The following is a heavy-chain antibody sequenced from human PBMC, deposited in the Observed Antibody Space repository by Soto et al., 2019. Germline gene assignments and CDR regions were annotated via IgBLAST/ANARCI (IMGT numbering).Heavy chain of an antibody. Sequence: SVKVSCKASGGTFYTYTFSWVRQAPGQGLEWMGSITPIYPTTNYAEKFQGRLTVTADGSTNTAYMELNSLTSDDTAVYYCARIPRYSFPTSDDLDSWGQGTLVTVSS. V-gene: IGHV1-69*13. J-gene: IGHJ4*02. CDR2: ITPIYPTT. CDR1: GGTFYTYT. D-gene: IGHD5-18*01. CDR3: ARIPRYSFPTSDDLDS.